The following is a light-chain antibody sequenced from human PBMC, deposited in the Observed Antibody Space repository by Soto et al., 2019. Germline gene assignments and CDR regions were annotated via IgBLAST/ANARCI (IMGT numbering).Light chain of an antibody. CDR3: TSYTRTSTLGV. CDR2: EVS. V-gene: IGLV2-14*01. Sequence: QSVLTQPASVSGSPGQSITISCTGTSSDIGAYNYVSWFQQHPGKAPKLMIYEVSNRPSGVSNRFSGFKSGNTASLTISGLQAEDEADYYCTSYTRTSTLGVFGTGTKVTVL. CDR1: SSDIGAYNY. J-gene: IGLJ1*01.